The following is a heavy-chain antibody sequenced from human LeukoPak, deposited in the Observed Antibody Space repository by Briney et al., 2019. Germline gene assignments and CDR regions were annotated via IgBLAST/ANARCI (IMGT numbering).Heavy chain of an antibody. Sequence: SETLSLTCAVYGGSFSGYYWSWIRQPPGKGLEWIGEINHSGSTNYNPSLESRVTISVDTSKNQFSLKLSSVTAADTAVYYCARQVLRYFDFDAFDIWGQGTMVTVSS. J-gene: IGHJ3*02. V-gene: IGHV4-34*01. CDR2: INHSGST. CDR1: GGSFSGYY. CDR3: ARQVLRYFDFDAFDI. D-gene: IGHD3-9*01.